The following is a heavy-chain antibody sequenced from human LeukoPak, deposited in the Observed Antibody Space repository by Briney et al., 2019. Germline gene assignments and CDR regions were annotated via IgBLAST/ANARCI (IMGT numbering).Heavy chain of an antibody. Sequence: PSETLSLTCTVSGGSISSSSYYWGWIRQPPGKGLEWIGSIYYSGSTYYNPSLKSRVTISVDTSKNQFSLKLSSVTAADTAVYYCARRITMVRGGGTPFDYWGQGTLVTVSS. CDR1: GGSISSSSYY. CDR3: ARRITMVRGGGTPFDY. V-gene: IGHV4-39*07. D-gene: IGHD3-10*01. J-gene: IGHJ4*02. CDR2: IYYSGST.